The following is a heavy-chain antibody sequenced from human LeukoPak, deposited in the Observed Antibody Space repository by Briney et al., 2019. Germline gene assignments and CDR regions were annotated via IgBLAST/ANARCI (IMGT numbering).Heavy chain of an antibody. V-gene: IGHV3-33*01. Sequence: GGSLRLSCAASGFTFSNYGMHWVRQAPGKGLEWVAVIWYDGGNKFYADSVKGRFTVSRDNSRNTLYLQMNSLRVEDTATYYCARAWSISLIDYWGQGTLVTVSS. D-gene: IGHD3-3*01. CDR3: ARAWSISLIDY. J-gene: IGHJ4*02. CDR1: GFTFSNYG. CDR2: IWYDGGNK.